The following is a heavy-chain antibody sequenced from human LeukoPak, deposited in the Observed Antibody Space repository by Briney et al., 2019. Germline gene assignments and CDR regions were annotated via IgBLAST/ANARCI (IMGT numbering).Heavy chain of an antibody. CDR1: GFTFSSYE. V-gene: IGHV3-48*03. Sequence: PGGSLRLSCAASGFTFSSYEMNWVRQAPGKGLEWVSYISSSGSTIYYADFVKGRFTISRDNAKNSLYLQMNSLRAEDTAVYYCARDVVGFGELAYFDYWGQGTLVTVSS. CDR3: ARDVVGFGELAYFDY. CDR2: ISSSGSTI. J-gene: IGHJ4*02. D-gene: IGHD3-10*01.